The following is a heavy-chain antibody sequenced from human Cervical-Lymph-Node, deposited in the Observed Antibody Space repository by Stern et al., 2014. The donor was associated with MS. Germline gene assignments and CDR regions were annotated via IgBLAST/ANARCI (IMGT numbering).Heavy chain of an antibody. J-gene: IGHJ6*02. CDR3: ARRKYSSSYYYYFGMDV. CDR2: IFPGDSDA. Sequence: VQLEESGAEVKKPGESLRISCKGSGYTFSNYWIGWVRQMPGKGLEWIGGIFPGDSDARYSPSFQGQITISADKSSNTAFLQWNSLKASDTAMYYCARRKYSSSYYYYFGMDVWGQGTTVTVSS. CDR1: GYTFSNYW. V-gene: IGHV5-51*03. D-gene: IGHD6-13*01.